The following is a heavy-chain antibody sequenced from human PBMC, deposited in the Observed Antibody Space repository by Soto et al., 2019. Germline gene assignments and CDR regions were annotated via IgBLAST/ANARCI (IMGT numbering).Heavy chain of an antibody. CDR3: VRDQSLVEFDF. D-gene: IGHD6-19*01. CDR1: GFTFDYYW. V-gene: IGHV3-74*01. Sequence: GGSLRLSCAASGFTFDYYWMHWVRQAPGKGLEWVSRISSNGTSTSYADSVKGRFTISRDNAKNSLFLQMNSLRVEDTAVYYCVRDQSLVEFDFWGQGTPVTVSS. CDR2: ISSNGTST. J-gene: IGHJ4*02.